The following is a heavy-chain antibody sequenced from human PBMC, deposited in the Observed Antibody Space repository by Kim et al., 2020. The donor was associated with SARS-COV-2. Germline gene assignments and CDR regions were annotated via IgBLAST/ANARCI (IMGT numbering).Heavy chain of an antibody. CDR2: MNPNSGDT. V-gene: IGHV1-8*01. J-gene: IGHJ4*02. D-gene: IGHD3-10*01. Sequence: ASVKVSCKASGYTFSNHDIVWVRQATGQGLEWMGWMNPNSGDTIYAQKFQGRVAMTRNTSITTAYMEVSSLRSEDTAEYFCAGGSGGLLWFGELFFDSWGQGTLVTVSS. CDR1: GYTFSNHD. CDR3: AGGSGGLLWFGELFFDS.